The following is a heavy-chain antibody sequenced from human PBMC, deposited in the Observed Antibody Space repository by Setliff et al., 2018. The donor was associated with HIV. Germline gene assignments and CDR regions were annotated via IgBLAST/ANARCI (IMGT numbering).Heavy chain of an antibody. CDR2: IYTSGNA. CDR3: AADTGLYFDSTGYSTAFDI. CDR1: GGSFSGYS. J-gene: IGHJ3*02. V-gene: IGHV4-34*09. D-gene: IGHD3-22*01. Sequence: SSETLSLTCAVYGGSFSGYSWNWIRQLPGKGLEWIGHIYTSGNADYNPSLKSRLSISVDTSKKHFSLKLSSVTAADTAVYYCAADTGLYFDSTGYSTAFDIWGPGTMVTVSS.